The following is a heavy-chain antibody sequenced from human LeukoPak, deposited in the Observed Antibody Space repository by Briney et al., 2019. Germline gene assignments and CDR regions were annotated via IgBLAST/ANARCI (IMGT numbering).Heavy chain of an antibody. J-gene: IGHJ4*02. CDR3: ARHSGECYCGGDCFYFDY. V-gene: IGHV4-59*01. D-gene: IGHD2-21*02. CDR1: GGSISSYY. Sequence: SETLSLTCTVSGGSISSYYWSWIRQPPGKGLEWIGYIYYSGSTNYNPSLKSRVTISVDTSKNQFSLKLSSVTAADTAVYYCARHSGECYCGGDCFYFDYWGQGTLVTVSS. CDR2: IYYSGST.